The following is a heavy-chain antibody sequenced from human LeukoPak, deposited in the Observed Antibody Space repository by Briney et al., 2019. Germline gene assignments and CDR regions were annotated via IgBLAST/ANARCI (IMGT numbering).Heavy chain of an antibody. D-gene: IGHD3-16*01. J-gene: IGHJ5*02. V-gene: IGHV4-30-2*01. CDR2: IYHSGST. CDR1: GASISSGSYS. Sequence: PSETLSLTCAVSGASISSGSYSWSWIRQPPGKGLEWIGYIYHSGSTYDNPSLSSRVTISVDRSKNQFSLKLSSVTAAETAVYYCARRGGGRWFDPWGQGTLVTVSS. CDR3: ARRGGGRWFDP.